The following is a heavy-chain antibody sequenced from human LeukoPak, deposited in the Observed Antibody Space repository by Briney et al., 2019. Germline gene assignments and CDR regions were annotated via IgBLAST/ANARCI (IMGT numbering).Heavy chain of an antibody. D-gene: IGHD3-22*01. CDR2: ISWNSGSI. J-gene: IGHJ4*02. CDR1: GFTFDDYA. Sequence: PGGSLRLSCAASGFTFDDYAMHWVRHAPGKDLEWVSGISWNSGSIGYADSVKGRFTISRDNAKNSLYLQMNSLRAEDTALYYCAKDGSSGYYLDYWGQGTLVTVSS. CDR3: AKDGSSGYYLDY. V-gene: IGHV3-9*01.